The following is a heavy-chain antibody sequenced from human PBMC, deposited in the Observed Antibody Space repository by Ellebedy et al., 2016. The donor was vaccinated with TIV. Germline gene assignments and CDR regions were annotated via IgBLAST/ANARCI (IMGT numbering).Heavy chain of an antibody. CDR1: GFTFSSYW. D-gene: IGHD3-10*01. CDR2: IKQDGSDK. J-gene: IGHJ4*02. CDR3: AREICGSGSR. V-gene: IGHV3-7*01. Sequence: GGSLRLXXAASGFTFSSYWMTWVRQAPGKGLQWVANIKQDGSDKYYVDSVKGRFTISRDNNKSSVYLQMNSLRVDDTAVYFCAREICGSGSRWGQGTLVTVSS.